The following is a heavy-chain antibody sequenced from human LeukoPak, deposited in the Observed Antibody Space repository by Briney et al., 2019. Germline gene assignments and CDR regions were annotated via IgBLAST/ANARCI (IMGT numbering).Heavy chain of an antibody. Sequence: GGSLRLSCAASGFTFSDYYMSWIRQAPGKGLEWVSCISSSGSTIYYADSVKGRFTISRDNAKNSLYLQMNSLRAEDTAVYYCARDSAAKYYDFWSGYYNEYFQHWGQGTLVTVSS. CDR1: GFTFSDYY. V-gene: IGHV3-11*04. J-gene: IGHJ1*01. CDR3: ARDSAAKYYDFWSGYYNEYFQH. CDR2: ISSSGSTI. D-gene: IGHD3-3*01.